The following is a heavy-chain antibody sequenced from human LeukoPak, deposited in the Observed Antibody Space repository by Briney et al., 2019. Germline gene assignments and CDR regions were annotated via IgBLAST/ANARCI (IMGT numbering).Heavy chain of an antibody. CDR2: INWNGGST. CDR3: AGGDSSGWYFDY. Sequence: GGSLRLSCAVSGSTVKRNYMSWVRQAPGKGLEWVSGINWNGGSTGYGESAKGRFTISRDNAKNSLYLQMNSLRAEDTALYYCAGGDSSGWYFDYWGQGILVTVSS. J-gene: IGHJ4*02. D-gene: IGHD6-19*01. V-gene: IGHV3-20*04. CDR1: GSTVKRNY.